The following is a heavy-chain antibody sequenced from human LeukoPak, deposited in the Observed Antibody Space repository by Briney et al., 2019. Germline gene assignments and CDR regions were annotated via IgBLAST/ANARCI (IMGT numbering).Heavy chain of an antibody. CDR1: GGSISSSSYY. Sequence: SETLSLTCAVSGGSISSSSYYWGWIRQPPGKGLEWIGSIYYSGSTYYNPSLKSRVTISVDTSKNQFSLKLSSVTAADTAVYYCARDRSGSYNYWGQGTLVTVSS. CDR3: ARDRSGSYNY. J-gene: IGHJ4*02. V-gene: IGHV4-39*02. D-gene: IGHD1-26*01. CDR2: IYYSGST.